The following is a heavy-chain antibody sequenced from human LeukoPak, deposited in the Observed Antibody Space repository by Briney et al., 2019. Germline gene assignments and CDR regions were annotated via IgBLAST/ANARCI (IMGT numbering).Heavy chain of an antibody. V-gene: IGHV4-39*07. CDR3: AGSSGYYLGGHGMDV. D-gene: IGHD3-3*01. Sequence: WIRQPPGKGLEWIGSIYYSGSTYYNPSLKSRVTISVDRSKNQFSLKLSSVTAADTAVYYCAGSSGYYLGGHGMDVWGQGTTVTVSS. J-gene: IGHJ6*02. CDR2: IYYSGST.